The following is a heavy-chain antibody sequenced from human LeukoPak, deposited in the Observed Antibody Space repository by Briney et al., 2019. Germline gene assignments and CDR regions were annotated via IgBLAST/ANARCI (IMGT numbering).Heavy chain of an antibody. CDR1: GFTFTSSA. Sequence: GASVKVSCKASGFTFTSSAVQWVRQARGQRLEWIGWIVVGSGNTNYAQKFQERVTITRDMSTSTAYMELSSLRSEDTAVYYCAAGMGFWSGYPTPPPTYYYYMDVWGKGTTVTVSS. CDR3: AAGMGFWSGYPTPPPTYYYYMDV. D-gene: IGHD3-3*01. J-gene: IGHJ6*03. V-gene: IGHV1-58*01. CDR2: IVVGSGNT.